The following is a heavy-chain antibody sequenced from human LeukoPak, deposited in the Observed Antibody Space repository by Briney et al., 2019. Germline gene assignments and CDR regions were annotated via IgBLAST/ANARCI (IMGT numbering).Heavy chain of an antibody. CDR3: ARDNPPDY. CDR1: GFTFSSYW. CDR2: IKQDGSEK. V-gene: IGHV3-7*03. Sequence: GSLRLSCAASGFTFSSYWMHWVRQAPGKGLVWVANIKQDGSEKSYVESVRGRFTISRDNAKNSLYLQLNSLRAEDTALYYCARDNPPDYWGQGTLVTVSS. J-gene: IGHJ4*02.